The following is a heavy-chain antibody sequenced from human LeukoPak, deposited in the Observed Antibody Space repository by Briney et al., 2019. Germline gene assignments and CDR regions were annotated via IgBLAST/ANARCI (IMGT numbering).Heavy chain of an antibody. J-gene: IGHJ4*02. CDR1: GGSISSDISY. D-gene: IGHD2-2*01. Sequence: PSETLSLTCTVSGGSISSDISYWAWVRQPPEKGLEWIGEINHSGSTNYNPSLKSRVTISVDTSKNQFSLKLSSVTAADTAVYYCARATRYCSSTSCRGFFDYWGQGTLVTVSS. CDR2: INHSGST. CDR3: ARATRYCSSTSCRGFFDY. V-gene: IGHV4-39*07.